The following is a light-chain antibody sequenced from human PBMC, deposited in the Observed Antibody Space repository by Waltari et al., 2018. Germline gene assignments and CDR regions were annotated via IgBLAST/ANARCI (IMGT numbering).Light chain of an antibody. J-gene: IGLJ3*02. CDR1: SSDVGGYNS. V-gene: IGLV2-14*01. CDR3: SSYTSSSTLWV. Sequence: QSALTQPASVSGSPGQSTTISCTGTSSDVGGYNSVSWYQQHPGKAPKLMIYEVSNRPSGVSNRFSGSKSGNTASLTISGLQAEDEADYYCSSYTSSSTLWVFGGGTKLTVL. CDR2: EVS.